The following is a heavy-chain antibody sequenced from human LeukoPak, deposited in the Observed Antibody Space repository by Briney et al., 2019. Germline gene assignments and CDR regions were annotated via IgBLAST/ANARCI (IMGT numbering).Heavy chain of an antibody. J-gene: IGHJ4*02. CDR2: ISYDGSNK. D-gene: IGHD3-10*01. CDR1: GFTFSSYA. V-gene: IGHV3-30*04. CDR3: AKEDYYGSGSYLGY. Sequence: PGGSLRLSCAASGFTFSSYAMHWVRQAPGKGLEWVAVISYDGSNKYYADSVKGRFTISRDNSKNTLSLQMSSLRPEDTAVYYCAKEDYYGSGSYLGYWGQGTLVTV.